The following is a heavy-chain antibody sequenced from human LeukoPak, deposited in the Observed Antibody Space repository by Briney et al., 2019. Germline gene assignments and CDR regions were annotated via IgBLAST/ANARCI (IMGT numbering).Heavy chain of an antibody. Sequence: GGSLRLSCAASGFTFNHYGMHWVRQAPGKGLEWVTFIRNDGTTAYYADSVRGRFTISRDNSKNTLYLQMHTLRSDDTAVYYCARGYYYDSNNDYWGQGTLVTVSS. V-gene: IGHV3-30*02. CDR3: ARGYYYDSNNDY. D-gene: IGHD3-22*01. CDR1: GFTFNHYG. CDR2: IRNDGTTA. J-gene: IGHJ4*02.